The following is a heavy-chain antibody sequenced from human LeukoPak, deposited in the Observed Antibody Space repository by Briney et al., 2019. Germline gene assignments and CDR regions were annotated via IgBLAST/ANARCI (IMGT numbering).Heavy chain of an antibody. D-gene: IGHD3/OR15-3a*01. CDR3: VREGLGPSFSAWFDP. V-gene: IGHV3-15*01. J-gene: IGHJ5*02. CDR2: IKSKTDGGTT. CDR1: GFTFSNAW. Sequence: GGSLRLSCAASGFTFSNAWMTWVRQAPGKGLEWVGRIKSKTDGGTTDYAAPVKGRFTISRDDSNNTLYLQMNSLRPEDTAVYYCVREGLGPSFSAWFDPWGHGTLVTVSS.